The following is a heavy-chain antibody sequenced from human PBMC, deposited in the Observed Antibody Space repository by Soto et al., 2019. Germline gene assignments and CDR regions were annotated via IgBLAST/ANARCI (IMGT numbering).Heavy chain of an antibody. J-gene: IGHJ6*02. Sequence: EVQLVESGGGLVKPGGSLRLSCAASGFTFSSYSMNWVRQAPGKGLEWVSSISYSSKYIYYADSGKGRFTISRDNAKNSXXLQMNSLRAEDTAVYYCAREGDSSGFYYYHYGMDVWGQGTTVNVS. CDR2: ISYSSKYI. CDR1: GFTFSSYS. CDR3: AREGDSSGFYYYHYGMDV. D-gene: IGHD3-22*01. V-gene: IGHV3-21*01.